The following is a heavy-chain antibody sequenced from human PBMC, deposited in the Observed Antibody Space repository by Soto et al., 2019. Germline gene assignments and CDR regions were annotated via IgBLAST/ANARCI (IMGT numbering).Heavy chain of an antibody. D-gene: IGHD1-26*01. CDR3: ARHSGSYYYYYGMDV. CDR1: GGTFSSYA. J-gene: IGHJ6*02. CDR2: IIPIFGTA. V-gene: IGHV1-69*06. Sequence: ASVKVSCKASGGTFSSYAISWVRQAPGQGLEWMGGIIPIFGTANYAQKFQGRVTITADKSTSTAYMELSSLRSEDTAVYYCARHSGSYYYYYGMDVWGQGTTVTVSS.